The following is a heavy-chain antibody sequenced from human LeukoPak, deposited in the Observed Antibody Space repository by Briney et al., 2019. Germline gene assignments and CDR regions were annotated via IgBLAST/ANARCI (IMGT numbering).Heavy chain of an antibody. CDR2: IYYSGST. J-gene: IGHJ4*02. D-gene: IGHD3-16*01. CDR1: GDSFSGYY. CDR3: ASYGGSTGEALDN. V-gene: IGHV4-59*08. Sequence: SETLSLTCTVSGDSFSGYYWSWIRQSPGKGLEHIGYIYYSGSTNYNPSLKSRVTISVDTSKNQVSLKLSSVTAADTAVYYCASYGGSTGEALDNWGQSALVT.